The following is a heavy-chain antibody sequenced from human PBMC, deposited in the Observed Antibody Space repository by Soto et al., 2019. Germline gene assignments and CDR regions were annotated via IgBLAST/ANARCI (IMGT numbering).Heavy chain of an antibody. V-gene: IGHV4-34*01. J-gene: IGHJ4*02. D-gene: IGHD3-10*01. CDR1: GGSFSGYY. CDR2: INHSGST. Sequence: QVHLQQWGAGLLKPSETLSLTCAVYGGSFSGYYWNWIRQPPGKGLEWIGEINHSGSTNYNPSLKGRSTISLDTSKNQFSRRLSTVSAADTAVYYCARGDGNMVRGVVYFDYWGQGTLVTVSS. CDR3: ARGDGNMVRGVVYFDY.